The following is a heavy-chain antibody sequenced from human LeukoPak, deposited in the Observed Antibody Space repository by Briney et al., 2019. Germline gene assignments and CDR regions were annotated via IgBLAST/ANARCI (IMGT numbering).Heavy chain of an antibody. CDR3: AAGGPRDYDILTGYYRGYYYYGMDV. Sequence: ASVKVSCKAPGYTFTSYYMHWVRQAPGQGLEWMGIINPSGGSTSYAQKFQGRVTMTRDTSTSTVYMELSSLRSEDTAVYYCAAGGPRDYDILTGYYRGYYYYGMDVWGQGTTVTVSS. D-gene: IGHD3-9*01. V-gene: IGHV1-46*01. CDR1: GYTFTSYY. J-gene: IGHJ6*02. CDR2: INPSGGST.